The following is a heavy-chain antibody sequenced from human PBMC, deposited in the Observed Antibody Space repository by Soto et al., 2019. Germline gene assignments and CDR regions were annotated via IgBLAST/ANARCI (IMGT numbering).Heavy chain of an antibody. CDR3: ARQTDSYYTFDAFDI. CDR2: VYYSGST. CDR1: GGSISSGSYY. V-gene: IGHV4-39*01. D-gene: IGHD3-22*01. J-gene: IGHJ3*02. Sequence: SETLSLTCTVSGGSISSGSYYWDWIRQPPGKGLEWIGNVYYSGSTNYNPSLESRVTISVDTSKNQFSLKLSSVTAADTAVYYCARQTDSYYTFDAFDIWGQATMVTVSS.